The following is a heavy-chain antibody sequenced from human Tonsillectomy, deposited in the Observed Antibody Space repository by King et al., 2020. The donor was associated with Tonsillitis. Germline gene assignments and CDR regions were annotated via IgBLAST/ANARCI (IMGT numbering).Heavy chain of an antibody. D-gene: IGHD2-2*03. CDR1: GFTFSSYA. J-gene: IGHJ4*02. Sequence: EVQLVESGGGLVQPGGSLRLSCAASGFTFSSYAMSWLRQAPGKGLEWVSAISGGGGSAYYADPVKGRFTISRDNSKNTLYLQMNSLRAEDTAVYFCAKGGLGYCSSTNCYYYFDYWGQGTLVTVSS. CDR3: AKGGLGYCSSTNCYYYFDY. CDR2: ISGGGGSA. V-gene: IGHV3-23*04.